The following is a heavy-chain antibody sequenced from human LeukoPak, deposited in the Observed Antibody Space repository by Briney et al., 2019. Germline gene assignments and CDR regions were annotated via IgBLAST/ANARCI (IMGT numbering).Heavy chain of an antibody. CDR3: ARGSPKWEPRPYNWFDP. J-gene: IGHJ5*02. CDR1: GFTFSHYA. Sequence: GGSLRLSCAASGFTFSHYAMSWVRQAPGKGLEWVSGISGSGGSTYYADSVRGRFTISRDNSKDTLYLQVSSLRAGDTAVYYCARGSPKWEPRPYNWFDPWGQGTLVTVSS. CDR2: ISGSGGST. V-gene: IGHV3-23*01. D-gene: IGHD1-26*01.